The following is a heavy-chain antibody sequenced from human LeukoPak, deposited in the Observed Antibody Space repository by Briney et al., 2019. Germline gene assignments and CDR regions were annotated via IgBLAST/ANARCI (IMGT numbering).Heavy chain of an antibody. J-gene: IGHJ6*03. CDR2: INWNGDST. D-gene: IGHD1-7*01. Sequence: GGSLRLSCAASGFTFDDFVMSWVRQAPGKGLEWVSGINWNGDSTGYADSVKGRFTISRDNAKNSLYLQMNSLRAEDTAVYYCAKRRGLELLYYYYMDAWGKGTTVTVSS. CDR1: GFTFDDFV. CDR3: AKRRGLELLYYYYMDA. V-gene: IGHV3-20*04.